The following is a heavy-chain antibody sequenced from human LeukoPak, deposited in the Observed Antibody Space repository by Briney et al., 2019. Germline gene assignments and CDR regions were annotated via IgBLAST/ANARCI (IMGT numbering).Heavy chain of an antibody. CDR2: ISSSSSYI. CDR3: ARDVGAWLRLDWGPFDY. Sequence: GGSLRLSCAASGFTFSSYSMNWVRQAPGKGLEWVSSISSSSSYIYYADSVKGRFTISRDNAKNSLYLQMNSLRAEDTAVYYCARDVGAWLRLDWGPFDYWGQGTLVTVSS. V-gene: IGHV3-21*01. J-gene: IGHJ4*02. CDR1: GFTFSSYS. D-gene: IGHD5-12*01.